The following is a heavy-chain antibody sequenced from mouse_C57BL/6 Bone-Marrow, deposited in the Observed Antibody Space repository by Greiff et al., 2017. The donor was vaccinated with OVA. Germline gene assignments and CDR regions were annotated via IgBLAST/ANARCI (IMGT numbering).Heavy chain of an antibody. CDR3: ARGIYYGHYYAMDY. CDR2: IYPRSGNT. CDR1: GYTFTSYG. D-gene: IGHD1-1*01. Sequence: VKLMESGAELARPGASVKLSCKASGYTFTSYGISWVKQRTGQGLEWIGEIYPRSGNTYYNEKFKGKATLTADKSSSTAYMELRSLTSEDSAVYFCARGIYYGHYYAMDYWGQGTSVTVSS. V-gene: IGHV1-81*01. J-gene: IGHJ4*01.